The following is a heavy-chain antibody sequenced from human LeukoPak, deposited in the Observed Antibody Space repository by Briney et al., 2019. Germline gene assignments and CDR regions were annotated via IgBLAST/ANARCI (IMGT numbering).Heavy chain of an antibody. CDR2: IYYSGST. V-gene: IGHV4-30-4*08. Sequence: SETLSLTCTVSGGSISSGDYYWSWIRQPPGKGLEWIGYIYYSGSTYYNPSLKSRVTISVDTSKNQFSLKLSSVTAADTAVYYCARAALQLWLHPDYWGQGALVTVSS. CDR3: ARAALQLWLHPDY. J-gene: IGHJ4*02. CDR1: GGSISSGDYY. D-gene: IGHD5-18*01.